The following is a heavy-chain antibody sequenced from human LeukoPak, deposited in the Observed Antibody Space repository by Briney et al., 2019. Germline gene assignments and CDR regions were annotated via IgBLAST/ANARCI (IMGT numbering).Heavy chain of an antibody. CDR2: ISAYNGVT. CDR3: ARDSSSSWHYLEY. J-gene: IGHJ4*02. CDR1: GYILTSYG. V-gene: IGHV1-18*01. Sequence: ASVKVSCKASGYILTSYGITWVRQAPGQGLEWMGWISAYNGVTKYAQKFQGRVTMTTDTSTNTAYMEVRSLRSDDTAVYYCARDSSSSWHYLEYWGQGTLVTVSS. D-gene: IGHD6-13*01.